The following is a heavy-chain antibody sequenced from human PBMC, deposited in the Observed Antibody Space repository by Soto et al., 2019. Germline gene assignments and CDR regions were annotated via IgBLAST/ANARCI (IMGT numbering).Heavy chain of an antibody. J-gene: IGHJ4*02. CDR3: ARGTVTTGALFDY. D-gene: IGHD4-17*01. Sequence: QVQLVQSGAEVKKPGASVKVSCKASGYTFTSYAIHWVRQAPGQRREWMGWINAGNGNTRYSQNFQGRVTITSDTSATTAHMELSSLRSADTALYYCARGTVTTGALFDYWGQGTLVTVSS. CDR2: INAGNGNT. CDR1: GYTFTSYA. V-gene: IGHV1-3*01.